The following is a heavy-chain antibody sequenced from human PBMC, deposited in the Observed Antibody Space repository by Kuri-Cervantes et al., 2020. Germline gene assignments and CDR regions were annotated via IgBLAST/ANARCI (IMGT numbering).Heavy chain of an antibody. D-gene: IGHD3-9*01. J-gene: IGHJ3*02. CDR2: INSDGSST. CDR1: GFTFSSYW. V-gene: IGHV3-74*01. CDR3: ARANLPYFDWLFSDAFDI. Sequence: GGSLRLSCAASGFTFSSYWMHWVRQAPGKGLVWVSRINSDGSSTSYADSVKGRFTISRDNAKNTLYLQMNSLRAEDTAAYYCARANLPYFDWLFSDAFDIWGQGTMVTVSS.